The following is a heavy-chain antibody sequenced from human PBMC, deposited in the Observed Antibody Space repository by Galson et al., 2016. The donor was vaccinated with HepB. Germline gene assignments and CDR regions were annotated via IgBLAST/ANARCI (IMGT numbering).Heavy chain of an antibody. Sequence: SLRLPCAASGFSFGDFAFNWFRQAPGKGLEWVGFIRTAFFGGSTKYAASVQGRLTISRDDSKSIAYLQMNNLKTEDTAVYYCSRGDYPSHDDYWGEGTLVTVSS. CDR2: IRTAFFGGST. V-gene: IGHV3-49*03. CDR3: SRGDYPSHDDY. CDR1: GFSFGDFA. D-gene: IGHD4/OR15-4a*01. J-gene: IGHJ4*02.